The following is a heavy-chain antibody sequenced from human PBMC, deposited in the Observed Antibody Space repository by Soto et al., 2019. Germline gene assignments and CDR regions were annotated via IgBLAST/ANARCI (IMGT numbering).Heavy chain of an antibody. J-gene: IGHJ4*02. Sequence: QVQLQESGPGLVKPSETLSLTCTVSGGSISSYYWSWIRQPPGKGLAWIGYIYYSGSTNSNPSLKRRVTISVDTSKNQFSLKLSSVTAADTAVYYCARESGGKWARPYYFDYWGQGTLVTVSS. CDR2: IYYSGST. D-gene: IGHD3-16*01. CDR3: ARESGGKWARPYYFDY. V-gene: IGHV4-59*01. CDR1: GGSISSYY.